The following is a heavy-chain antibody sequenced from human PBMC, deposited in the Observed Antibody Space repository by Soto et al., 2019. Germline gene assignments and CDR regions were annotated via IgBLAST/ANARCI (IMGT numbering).Heavy chain of an antibody. D-gene: IGHD3-3*01. CDR2: IYSSENT. Sequence: SETLSLTCTVSGGSVSSSSYSWGWIRQPPGKGLEWIGTIYSSENTYYNPSLMSRVTISVDTSKNQFSLKLSSVTAADTAVYYCARQDYDFWSGYRISFDYWGQGTLVTVSS. CDR3: ARQDYDFWSGYRISFDY. V-gene: IGHV4-39*01. CDR1: GGSVSSSSYS. J-gene: IGHJ4*02.